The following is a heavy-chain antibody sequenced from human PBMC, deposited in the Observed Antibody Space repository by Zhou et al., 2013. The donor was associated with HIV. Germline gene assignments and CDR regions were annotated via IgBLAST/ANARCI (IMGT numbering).Heavy chain of an antibody. CDR3: ARVRYGTGSYFRT. D-gene: IGHD3-10*01. V-gene: IGHV1-2*02. CDR2: INPNNGGT. J-gene: IGHJ4*02. CDR1: GDSFAGSF. Sequence: QVHLVQSGAEVKKPGASVKVSCKASGDSFAGSFIHWVRQAPGQGLEWVGSINPNNGGTKYVQMFQGRVTMTRDTAMTEVFMELSSLRSDDTAMYYCARVRYGTGSYFRTWGQGTLVTVSS.